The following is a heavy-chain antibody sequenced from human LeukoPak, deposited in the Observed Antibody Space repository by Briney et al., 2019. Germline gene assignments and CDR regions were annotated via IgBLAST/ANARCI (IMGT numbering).Heavy chain of an antibody. CDR1: GGTFSSYA. CDR2: IIPIFGTA. CDR3: AREDSVENWFDP. J-gene: IGHJ5*02. V-gene: IGHV1-69*13. D-gene: IGHD3/OR15-3a*01. Sequence: SVTVSCKASGGTFSSYAISWVRQAPGQGLEWMGGIIPIFGTANYAQKFQGRVTITADESTSTAYMELSSLRSEDTAVYYCAREDSVENWFDPWGQGTLVTVSS.